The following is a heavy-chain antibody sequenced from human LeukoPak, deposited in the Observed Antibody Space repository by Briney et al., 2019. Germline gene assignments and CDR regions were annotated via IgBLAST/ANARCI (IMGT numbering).Heavy chain of an antibody. CDR2: ILYDGSNK. CDR3: AKDRSGIVVVPAAYDY. J-gene: IGHJ4*02. Sequence: PGGSLRLSCAASGFTFSSYAMSWVRQARGKGLEWVAVILYDGSNKYYSDSMKGRFTISRDNSKNTLYLQMNSLRAEDTAVYYCAKDRSGIVVVPAAYDYWGQGTLVTVSS. CDR1: GFTFSSYA. V-gene: IGHV3-30-3*02. D-gene: IGHD2-2*01.